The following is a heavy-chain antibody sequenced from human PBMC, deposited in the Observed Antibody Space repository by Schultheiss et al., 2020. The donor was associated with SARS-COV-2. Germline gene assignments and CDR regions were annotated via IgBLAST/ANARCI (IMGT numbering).Heavy chain of an antibody. CDR2: ITGSGDDT. CDR1: GFTLSSYA. D-gene: IGHD5-18*01. Sequence: GGSLRLSCAASGFTLSSYAMHWVRQAPGKGLEWVSAITGSGDDTYYADSVKGRFTISRDNAKNSLYLQMNSLRAEDTALYYCAKDWGYSYGSSFDYWGQGTLVTVSS. CDR3: AKDWGYSYGSSFDY. J-gene: IGHJ4*02. V-gene: IGHV3-23*01.